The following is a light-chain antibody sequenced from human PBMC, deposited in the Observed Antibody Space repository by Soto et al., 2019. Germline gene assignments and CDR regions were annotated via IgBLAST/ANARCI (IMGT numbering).Light chain of an antibody. CDR3: CSYAGSYTYV. J-gene: IGLJ1*01. CDR1: SSDVGGHNY. V-gene: IGLV2-11*01. Sequence: SVLTQPRSVSGSPGQSVTISCTGTSSDVGGHNYVSWYQQYPGKAPRLLVSSVSKRPSGVPACFSGSKSDNTASLTISGLQAEHEADYYCCSYAGSYTYVFGTGTKAIAL. CDR2: SVS.